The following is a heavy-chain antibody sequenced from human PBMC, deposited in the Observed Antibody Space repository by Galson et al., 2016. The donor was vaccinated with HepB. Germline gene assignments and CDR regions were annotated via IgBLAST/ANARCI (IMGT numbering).Heavy chain of an antibody. CDR2: IWYDGSNK. V-gene: IGHV3-33*01. CDR1: GFTFSSYG. J-gene: IGHJ6*02. CDR3: ARDSRFGFSYYYFYGMDV. Sequence: SLRLSCAASGFTFSSYGMHWVRQAPGKGLEWVAVIWYDGSNKYYADSVKGRSTISRDNSKNTLYLQMNSLRAEDTAVYYCARDSRFGFSYYYFYGMDVWGQGTTVTVSS. D-gene: IGHD3-10*01.